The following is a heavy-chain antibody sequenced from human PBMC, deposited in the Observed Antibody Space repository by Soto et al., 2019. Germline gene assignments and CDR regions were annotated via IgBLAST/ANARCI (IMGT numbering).Heavy chain of an antibody. V-gene: IGHV1-69*12. CDR3: AREIDGYYGMDV. CDR2: IIPMFGTA. Sequence: QVQLVQSGAEVKKPGSSVKVSCKASGGTFSTDSISWVRQAPGQGLEWMGGIIPMFGTANNAQKFQGRVTIPADEPTSTAYMELSSLRSEDTAVYFWAREIDGYYGMDVWGQGTTVTVAS. CDR1: GGTFSTDS. J-gene: IGHJ6*02.